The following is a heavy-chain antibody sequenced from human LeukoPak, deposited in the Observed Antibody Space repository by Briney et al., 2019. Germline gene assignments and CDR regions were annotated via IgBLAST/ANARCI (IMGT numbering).Heavy chain of an antibody. V-gene: IGHV4-4*09. D-gene: IGHD2/OR15-2a*01. CDR3: ARRALRIGAFDY. Sequence: SETLSLTCTVPDGSISSHYWSWIRQPPGRGLEWIGYIYTSGKTNTNPSLKSRVTISVDTSKKQLSLNLSSVTAADTAVYYCARRALRIGAFDYWGQGILVTVSS. J-gene: IGHJ4*02. CDR2: IYTSGKT. CDR1: DGSISSHY.